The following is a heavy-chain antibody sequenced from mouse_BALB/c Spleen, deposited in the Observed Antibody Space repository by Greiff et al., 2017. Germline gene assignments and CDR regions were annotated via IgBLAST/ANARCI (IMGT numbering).Heavy chain of an antibody. CDR2: IHYSGST. CDR1: GYSITSGYS. J-gene: IGHJ3*01. CDR3: ALIYYDYSSWFAY. D-gene: IGHD2-4*01. V-gene: IGHV3-1*02. Sequence: VQLQQSGPDLVKPSQSLSLTCTVTGYSITSGYSWHWIRQFPGNKLEWMGYIHYSGSTNYNPSLKSRISITRDTSKNQFFLQLNSVTTEDTATYYCALIYYDYSSWFAYWGQGTLVTVSA.